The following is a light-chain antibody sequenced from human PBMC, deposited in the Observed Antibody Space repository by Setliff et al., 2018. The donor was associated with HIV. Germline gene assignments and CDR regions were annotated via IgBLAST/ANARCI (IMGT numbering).Light chain of an antibody. CDR3: SSYAGSSFYV. CDR2: DVS. CDR1: SSDVGGYNF. V-gene: IGLV2-8*01. J-gene: IGLJ1*01. Sequence: QSVLTQPPSASGSPGQSVTISCTGTSSDVGGYNFVSWYQHHPGNAPKLMIYDVSKRPSGVPDRFSGSKSGNTASLTVSGLHAEDEADYYCSSYAGSSFYVFGTGTKVTVL.